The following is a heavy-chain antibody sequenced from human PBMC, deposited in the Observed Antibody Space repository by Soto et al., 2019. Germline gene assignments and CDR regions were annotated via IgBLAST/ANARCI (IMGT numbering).Heavy chain of an antibody. CDR3: ARDHCSSTSCLGRRYFDY. CDR2: IYYSGST. J-gene: IGHJ4*02. CDR1: GGSISSGGYY. D-gene: IGHD2-2*01. Sequence: QVQLQESGPGLVKPSQTLSLTCTVSGGSISSGGYYWSWIRQHPGKGLEWIGYIYYSGSTYYNPSLKSRVTISVDTSKNQFSLKLSSVTAADTAVYYCARDHCSSTSCLGRRYFDYWGQGTLVTVSS. V-gene: IGHV4-31*03.